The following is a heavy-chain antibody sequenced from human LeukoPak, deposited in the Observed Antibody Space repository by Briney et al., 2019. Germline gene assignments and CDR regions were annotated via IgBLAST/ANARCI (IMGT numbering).Heavy chain of an antibody. D-gene: IGHD3-22*01. CDR2: ISSSSSYI. CDR3: ARDGVVVKYTDY. Sequence: GGSLRLSCAASGFTFSSYSMNWVRQAPGKGLEWVSSISSSSSYIYYADSVKGRFTISRDNAKNSLYLQVNSLRAEDTAVYYCARDGVVVKYTDYWGQGTLVTVSS. J-gene: IGHJ4*02. CDR1: GFTFSSYS. V-gene: IGHV3-21*01.